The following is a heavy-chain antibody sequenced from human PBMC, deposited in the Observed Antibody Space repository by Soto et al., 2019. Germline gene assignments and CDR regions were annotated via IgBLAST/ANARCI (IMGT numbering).Heavy chain of an antibody. Sequence: PGGSLRLSCAASGFIFSDHFMDWVRQAPGKGLEWLARSRNKAYSYSTDYAASVKGRFTVSRDDSKKSLYLHMNSLKTEDTAVYYCTSAVAATHESGLDVWGQGTTVTVSS. CDR1: GFIFSDHF. V-gene: IGHV3-72*01. D-gene: IGHD2-15*01. CDR2: SRNKAYSYST. J-gene: IGHJ6*02. CDR3: TSAVAATHESGLDV.